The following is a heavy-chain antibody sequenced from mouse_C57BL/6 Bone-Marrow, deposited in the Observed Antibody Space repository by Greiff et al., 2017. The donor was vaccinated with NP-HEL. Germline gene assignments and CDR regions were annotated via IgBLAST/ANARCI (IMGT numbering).Heavy chain of an antibody. CDR3: ARRGFGYYFDY. Sequence: VKLQESGAELARPGASVKLSCKASGYTFTSYGISWVKQRTGQGLEWIGEIYPRSGNTYYNEKFKGKATLTADKSSSTAYMELRSLTSEDSAVYFCARRGFGYYFDYWGQGTTLTVSS. CDR2: IYPRSGNT. CDR1: GYTFTSYG. V-gene: IGHV1-81*01. J-gene: IGHJ2*01. D-gene: IGHD1-2*01.